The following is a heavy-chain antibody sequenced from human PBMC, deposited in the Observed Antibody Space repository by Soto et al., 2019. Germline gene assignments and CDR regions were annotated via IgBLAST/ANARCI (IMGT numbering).Heavy chain of an antibody. J-gene: IGHJ6*02. Sequence: QVQLVQSGAEVKKPGSSVKVSCGASGGTFSSYPINWVRQAPGQGLEWMGGIIPFFGTSNYAQKLQGRVTINADEATDTADMELLSLKSEDTDVYYCARVGHINTYNMAVWGQGTTVTVSS. V-gene: IGHV1-69*01. CDR1: GGTFSSYP. CDR2: IIPFFGTS. D-gene: IGHD1-26*01. CDR3: ARVGHINTYNMAV.